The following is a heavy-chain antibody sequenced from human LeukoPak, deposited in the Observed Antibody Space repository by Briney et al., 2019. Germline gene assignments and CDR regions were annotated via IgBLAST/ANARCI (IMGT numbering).Heavy chain of an antibody. J-gene: IGHJ5*02. D-gene: IGHD3-22*01. CDR3: ARATAYYDSSGYYYGNWFDP. CDR2: SSTSNGNT. V-gene: IGHV1-18*01. CDR1: GYTFTNYG. Sequence: GASVTVSCKASGYTFTNYGISWVRQAPGQGLEGMGWSSTSNGNTKYAQKLQGRVTMTTDTSTSTAYMELRRLRYDDTAVYYCARATAYYDSSGYYYGNWFDPWGQGTLVTV.